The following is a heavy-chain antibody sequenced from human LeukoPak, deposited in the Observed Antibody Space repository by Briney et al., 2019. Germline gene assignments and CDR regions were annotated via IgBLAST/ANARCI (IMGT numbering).Heavy chain of an antibody. Sequence: GASVKVSCKASGGTFISYAISWVRQAPGQGREWRGGIIPIFGTANYAQKFQGRVTITGEESTSTAYMELSSLRSEDTAVYYCAREDIVVVPAAIFVGAFDIWGQGTMVTVSS. D-gene: IGHD2-2*02. V-gene: IGHV1-69*13. J-gene: IGHJ3*02. CDR2: IIPIFGTA. CDR1: GGTFISYA. CDR3: AREDIVVVPAAIFVGAFDI.